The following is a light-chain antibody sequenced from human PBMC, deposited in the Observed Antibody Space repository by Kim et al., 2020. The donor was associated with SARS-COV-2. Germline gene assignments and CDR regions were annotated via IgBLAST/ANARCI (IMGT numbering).Light chain of an antibody. J-gene: IGKJ1*01. CDR3: QQYVSYSWT. CDR2: GAS. CDR1: QSLTTNY. Sequence: EIVLTQSPGTVSLSPGERATLSCRASQSLTTNYLAWYQQKPGQAPTLLIYGASSRATNIPDRFSGSGSGTDFTLTISRLEPEDFAVYFCQQYVSYSWTFGQGTKVDIK. V-gene: IGKV3-20*01.